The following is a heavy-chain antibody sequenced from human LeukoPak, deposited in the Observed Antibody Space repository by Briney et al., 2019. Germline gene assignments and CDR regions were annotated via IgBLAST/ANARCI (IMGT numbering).Heavy chain of an antibody. CDR3: ARGVFLRKQLPYDTKSRVWFDP. CDR2: INHSGST. J-gene: IGHJ5*02. V-gene: IGHV4-34*01. D-gene: IGHD6-13*01. CDR1: GGSFSGYY. Sequence: SETLSLTCAVYGGSFSGYYWSWIRQPPGNGLEWIGEINHSGSTNYNLSLKSRVTISVDTSKNQFSLKLSSVTAADTAVYYCARGVFLRKQLPYDTKSRVWFDPWGQGTLVTVSS.